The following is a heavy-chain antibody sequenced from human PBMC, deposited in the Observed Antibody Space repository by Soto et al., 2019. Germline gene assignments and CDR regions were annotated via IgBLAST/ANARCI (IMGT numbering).Heavy chain of an antibody. J-gene: IGHJ4*02. CDR2: STHTGNT. CDR3: ARSGEHPLDY. CDR1: GYAFPHYV. Sequence: ASVKVSCKTSGYAFPHYVINWVRQAPGHGLEWMGFSTHTGNTNYAQNFQGRVVLTTDTSTSTAYMEVTSLRSDDTAVYYCARSGEHPLDYWGQGTSVTVSS. V-gene: IGHV1-18*01. D-gene: IGHD1-26*01.